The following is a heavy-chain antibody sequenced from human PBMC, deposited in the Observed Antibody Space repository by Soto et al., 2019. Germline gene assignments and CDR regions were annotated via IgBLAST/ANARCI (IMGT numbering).Heavy chain of an antibody. V-gene: IGHV4-30-2*01. D-gene: IGHD4-17*01. J-gene: IGHJ4*02. CDR2: IYHSGST. CDR3: SRGMTTVTTFDY. Sequence: SETLSLTCTVSGGSISSGGYSCNWIRQPPGKGLEWIGYIYHSGSTYYNPSLKSRVTISVDRSKNQFSLKLSSVTAADTAVYYCSRGMTTVTTFDYWGQGTLVTVSS. CDR1: GGSISSGGYS.